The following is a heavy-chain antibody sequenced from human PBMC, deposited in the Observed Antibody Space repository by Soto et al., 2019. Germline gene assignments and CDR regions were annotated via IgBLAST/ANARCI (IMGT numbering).Heavy chain of an antibody. D-gene: IGHD6-6*01. V-gene: IGHV4-30-4*01. CDR1: GGSISSGDYH. J-gene: IGHJ5*02. CDR3: ARERPDGARLDP. Sequence: SETLSLTCTVSGGSISSGDYHWSWIRQPPGKGLERIGYIYHSGSTYYNPSLKSRVTISVDTSKNQFSLKLSSVTAADTAVYYCARERPDGARLDPWGQGTLVTVS. CDR2: IYHSGST.